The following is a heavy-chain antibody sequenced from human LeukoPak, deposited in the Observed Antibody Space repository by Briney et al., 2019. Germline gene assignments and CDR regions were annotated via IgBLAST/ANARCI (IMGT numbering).Heavy chain of an antibody. D-gene: IGHD3-3*01. Sequence: ASVKVSCKTSGYTFTSYYIHWVRQAPGQGLEWMGVINPSGGSTGYAPKFQGRVMMTRDMSTSTVYMELNSLKSDDTAVYYCARGGGGQLRPSFDPWGQGTLVTVSS. CDR1: GYTFTSYY. V-gene: IGHV1-46*01. CDR3: ARGGGGQLRPSFDP. CDR2: INPSGGST. J-gene: IGHJ5*02.